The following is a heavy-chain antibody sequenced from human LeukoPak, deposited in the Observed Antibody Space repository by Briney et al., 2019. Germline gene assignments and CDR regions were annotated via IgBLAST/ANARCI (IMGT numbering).Heavy chain of an antibody. CDR1: GGSFSGYY. J-gene: IGHJ3*02. D-gene: IGHD3-22*01. CDR2: INHSGST. CDR3: ARGSMGGLYDSSGYYLDDAFDI. Sequence: PSETLSLTCAVYGGSFSGYYWSWIRQPPGKGLEWIGEINHSGSTNYNPSLKSRVTISVDTSKNQFSLKLSSVTAADTAVYYCARGSMGGLYDSSGYYLDDAFDIWGQGTMVTVSS. V-gene: IGHV4-34*01.